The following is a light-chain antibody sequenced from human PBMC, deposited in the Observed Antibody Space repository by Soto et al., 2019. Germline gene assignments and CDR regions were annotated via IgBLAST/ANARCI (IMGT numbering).Light chain of an antibody. CDR1: QSISSNY. J-gene: IGKJ1*01. CDR3: QQYGSAPAWT. Sequence: EIVLTQSPGTLSLFPGERATLSCRASQSISSNYLAWYQQKPGQAPRLLIHGASNRATGIPDRFSGAGSGTDFTLTISRLEPEDFAVYYCQQYGSAPAWTFGQGTKVEIK. CDR2: GAS. V-gene: IGKV3-20*01.